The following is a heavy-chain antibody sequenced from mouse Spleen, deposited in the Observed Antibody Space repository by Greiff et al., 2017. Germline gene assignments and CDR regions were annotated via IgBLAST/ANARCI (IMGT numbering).Heavy chain of an antibody. CDR3: ARQGMDY. Sequence: EVKLMESGGGLVKPGGSLKLSCATPGFTFSDYYMYWVRQTPEKRLEWVAYISNGGGSTYYPDTVKGRFTISRDNAKNTLYLQMSRLKSEDTAMYYCARQGMDYWGQGTSVTVSS. V-gene: IGHV5-12*02. CDR2: ISNGGGST. CDR1: GFTFSDYY. J-gene: IGHJ4*01.